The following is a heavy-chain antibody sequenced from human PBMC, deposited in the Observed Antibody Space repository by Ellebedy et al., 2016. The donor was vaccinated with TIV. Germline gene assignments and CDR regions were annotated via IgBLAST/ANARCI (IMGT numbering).Heavy chain of an antibody. J-gene: IGHJ4*02. D-gene: IGHD7-27*01. CDR2: TSAYNGNT. V-gene: IGHV1-18*04. CDR1: GYTFTTYG. Sequence: AASVKVSCKTSGYTFTTYGINWVRQAPGQGLGWMGWTSAYNGNTENAQKFQGRVTMTTDTSTSTAYMELRSLMSDDTAVYFCARGNWGEVGDYWGQGTLVTVSS. CDR3: ARGNWGEVGDY.